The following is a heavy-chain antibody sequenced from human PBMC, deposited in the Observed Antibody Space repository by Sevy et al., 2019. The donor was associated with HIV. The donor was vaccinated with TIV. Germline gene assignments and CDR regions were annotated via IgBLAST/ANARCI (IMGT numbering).Heavy chain of an antibody. Sequence: SETLSLTCTVSGGSISTYYWSWIRQPPGKGLQWIGYIYYTGKTNYNPSLQTPVTMSIDTSKNQFSLGLSSVTSAETAMYYCAGLSRNNVVVTGVRRDGFDVWGQGTMVTVSS. CDR2: IYYTGKT. J-gene: IGHJ3*01. V-gene: IGHV4-59*01. CDR3: AGLSRNNVVVTGVRRDGFDV. D-gene: IGHD2-21*02. CDR1: GGSISTYY.